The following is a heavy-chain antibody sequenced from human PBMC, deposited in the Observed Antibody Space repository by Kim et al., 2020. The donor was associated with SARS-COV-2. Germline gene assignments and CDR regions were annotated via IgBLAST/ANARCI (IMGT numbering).Heavy chain of an antibody. CDR3: ARMYYYDSSGYPYGMDV. V-gene: IGHV2-70*01. J-gene: IGHJ6*02. Sequence: SGPTLVKPTQTLTLTCTFSGFSLSTSGMGVSWIRQPPGKALEWLALIDWDDDKYYSTSLKTRLTISKDTSKNQVVLTMTNMDPVDTATYYCARMYYYDSSGYPYGMDVWGQGTTVTVSS. CDR2: IDWDDDK. CDR1: GFSLSTSGMG. D-gene: IGHD3-22*01.